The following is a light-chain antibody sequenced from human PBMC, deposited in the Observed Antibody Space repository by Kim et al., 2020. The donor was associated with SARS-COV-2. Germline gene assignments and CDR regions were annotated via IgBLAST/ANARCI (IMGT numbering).Light chain of an antibody. CDR1: QDIHDF. J-gene: IGKJ5*01. Sequence: DIQISQSPSSLHASIGDTVTITCQASQDIHDFLSWFQQKPGRAPKLLIYDASHLEPGVPSRFSGSGSGTHFIFNISSLQPEDTATYFCQKYESLPLIFGQGTRLEIK. CDR3: QKYESLPLI. CDR2: DAS. V-gene: IGKV1-33*01.